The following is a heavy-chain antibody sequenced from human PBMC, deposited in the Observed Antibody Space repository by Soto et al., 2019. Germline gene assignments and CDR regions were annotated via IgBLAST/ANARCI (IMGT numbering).Heavy chain of an antibody. CDR1: GYSFTIYW. CDR2: IDPSDSYT. D-gene: IGHD2-2*01. CDR3: ARLQCSSTSCYNYYYYGMDV. Sequence: GESLKISCNGSGYSFTIYWISWVRQMPGKGLDWMGRIDPSDSYTNYSPSFQGHVTISADKSISTAYLQWSSLKASDTAMYYCARLQCSSTSCYNYYYYGMDVWGQGTTVTVSS. V-gene: IGHV5-10-1*01. J-gene: IGHJ6*02.